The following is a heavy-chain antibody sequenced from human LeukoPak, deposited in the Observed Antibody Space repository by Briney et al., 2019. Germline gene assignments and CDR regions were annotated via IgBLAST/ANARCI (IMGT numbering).Heavy chain of an antibody. CDR3: ARDRRYYFDD. CDR2: IYSGGST. Sequence: GGSLRLSCAASGFTVSSSYMSWVRQAPGKGLEWVSVIYSGGSTYYADSVKGRFTISRDNSKNTVYLRMNSLRAEDTAVYYCARDRRYYFDDWGQGTLVTVSS. J-gene: IGHJ4*02. CDR1: GFTVSSSY. V-gene: IGHV3-53*01.